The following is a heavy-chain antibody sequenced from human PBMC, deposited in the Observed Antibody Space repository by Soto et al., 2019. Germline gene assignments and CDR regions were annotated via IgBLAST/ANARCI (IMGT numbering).Heavy chain of an antibody. V-gene: IGHV5-10-1*01. CDR1: GYSFTSYW. D-gene: IGHD6-6*01. J-gene: IGHJ6*02. CDR3: ASKYSSSSGYYYYGMDV. CDR2: IDPSDSYT. Sequence: PGESLKISCKGSGYSFTSYWISWVRQMPGKGLEWMGRIDPSDSYTNYSPSFQGHVTISADKSIGTAYLQWSSLKASDTAMYYCASKYSSSSGYYYYGMDVWGQGTTVTVSS.